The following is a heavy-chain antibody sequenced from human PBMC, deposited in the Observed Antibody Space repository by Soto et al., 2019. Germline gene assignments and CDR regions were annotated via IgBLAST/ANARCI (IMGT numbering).Heavy chain of an antibody. CDR3: AKNSGSSSGCPYGLVG. CDR1: GFNFNAYV. J-gene: IGHJ6*02. Sequence: PGGSLRLSCAASGFNFNAYVMNWVRQAPGKGLEWVSIISFTGDSRYYADSVKDRFTISRDNSQNTLYLQMNSLRAEDTAVYYCAKNSGSSSGCPYGLVGWGQGITVNVSS. V-gene: IGHV3-23*01. CDR2: ISFTGDSR. D-gene: IGHD2-2*01.